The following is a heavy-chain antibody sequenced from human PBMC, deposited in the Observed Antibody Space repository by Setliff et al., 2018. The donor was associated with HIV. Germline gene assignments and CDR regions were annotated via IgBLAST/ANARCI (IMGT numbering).Heavy chain of an antibody. D-gene: IGHD1-26*01. J-gene: IGHJ4*02. CDR3: ARRWGEAFDY. CDR2: IYYSGST. Sequence: SETLSLTCTVSGGSISSYHWNWIRQPPGKGLEWIGYIYYSGSTNYKPSLKSRVTISVDMSKNQFSLRLSSVTAADTAVYYCARRWGEAFDYWGQGTLVTVSS. CDR1: GGSISSYH. V-gene: IGHV4-59*08.